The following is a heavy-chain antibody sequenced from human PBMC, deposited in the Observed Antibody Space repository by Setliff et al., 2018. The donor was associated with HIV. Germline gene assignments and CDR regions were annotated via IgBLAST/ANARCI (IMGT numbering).Heavy chain of an antibody. V-gene: IGHV3-7*03. J-gene: IGHJ3*02. CDR2: IKQDGSEE. CDR1: GFTFSTYW. D-gene: IGHD1-1*01. CDR3: TQSQHLQYQMAAFDI. Sequence: GGSLRLSCAASGFTFSTYWMIWVRQAPGKGLEWVAKIKQDGSEEYYVDSVKGRFTISRDNAKNSVYLQMNSLRVEDTAVYYCTQSQHLQYQMAAFDIWGQGTKVTVSS.